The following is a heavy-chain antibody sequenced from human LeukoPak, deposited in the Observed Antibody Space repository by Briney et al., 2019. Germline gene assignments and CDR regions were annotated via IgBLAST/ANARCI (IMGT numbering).Heavy chain of an antibody. CDR2: INTNTGNP. V-gene: IGHV7-4-1*02. J-gene: IGHJ5*02. Sequence: ASVKVSCKASGYTLTSYAMNWVRQAPGQGLEWMGWINTNTGNPTYAQGFTGRFVFFLDTSVSTAYLQISSLKAEDTAVYYCARDGSGWYGKGNWFDPWGQGTLVTVSS. D-gene: IGHD6-19*01. CDR1: GYTLTSYA. CDR3: ARDGSGWYGKGNWFDP.